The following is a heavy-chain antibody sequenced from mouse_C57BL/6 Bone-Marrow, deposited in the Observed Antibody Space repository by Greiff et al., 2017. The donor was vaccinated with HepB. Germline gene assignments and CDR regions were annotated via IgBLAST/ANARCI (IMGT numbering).Heavy chain of an antibody. CDR1: GYTFTSYW. V-gene: IGHV1-64*01. Sequence: VQLQESGAELVKPGASVKLSCKASGYTFTSYWMHWVKQRPGQGLEWIGMIHPNSGSTNYNEKFKSKATLTVDKSSSTAYMQLSSLTSEDSAVYYCVSTGDAMDYWGQGTSVTVSS. D-gene: IGHD1-1*01. J-gene: IGHJ4*01. CDR3: VSTGDAMDY. CDR2: IHPNSGST.